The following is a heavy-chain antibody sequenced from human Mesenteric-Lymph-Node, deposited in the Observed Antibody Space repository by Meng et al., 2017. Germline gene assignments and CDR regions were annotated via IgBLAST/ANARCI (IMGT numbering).Heavy chain of an antibody. J-gene: IGHJ4*02. V-gene: IGHV3-11*01. CDR1: GFTFSDYY. D-gene: IGHD5-24*01. CDR3: ARDRRDGYNRFDY. Sequence: QVQVVGSGGGLVKPGWSLRLSCAASGFTFSDYYMSWIRQAPWKGLEWVSYISPGGNPIYYADSVKGRFNISRDNAKNSLYLQMRSLSAEDTAVYYCARDRRDGYNRFDYWGQGTLVTVSS. CDR2: ISPGGNPI.